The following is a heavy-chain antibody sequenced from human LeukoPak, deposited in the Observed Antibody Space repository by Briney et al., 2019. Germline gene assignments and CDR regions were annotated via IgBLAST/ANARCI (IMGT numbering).Heavy chain of an antibody. Sequence: GGSLRLSCAASGFTFSRYWMTWVRQAPGRGLEWVAHIKEDGTDKYYVDSVKGRFTISRDNAKNSLYLQMNSLRAEDTAVYYCARDKGYCSGGSCFLAGYYMDVWGKGTTVTISS. D-gene: IGHD2-15*01. J-gene: IGHJ6*03. CDR2: IKEDGTDK. V-gene: IGHV3-7*01. CDR3: ARDKGYCSGGSCFLAGYYMDV. CDR1: GFTFSRYW.